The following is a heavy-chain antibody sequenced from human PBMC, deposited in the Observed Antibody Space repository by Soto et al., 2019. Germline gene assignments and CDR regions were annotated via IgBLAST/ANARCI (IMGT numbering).Heavy chain of an antibody. CDR2: IYYSGST. V-gene: IGHV4-59*12. CDR3: ARGGRYNWFDP. D-gene: IGHD3-16*01. Sequence: PSETLSLTCTVSGGSIRSYYWSWIRQPPGKGLEWIGYIYYSGSTNYNPSLKSRVTISVDTSKNQFSLKLSSVTAADTAVYYCARGGRYNWFDPWGQGTLVTVS. J-gene: IGHJ5*02. CDR1: GGSIRSYY.